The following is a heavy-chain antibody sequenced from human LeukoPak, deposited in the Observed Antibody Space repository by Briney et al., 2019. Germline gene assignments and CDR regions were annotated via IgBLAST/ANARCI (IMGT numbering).Heavy chain of an antibody. CDR3: ARLTYYRESNGYWEGGRRAYPYSSYMDV. Sequence: PSEILSLTCAVYGGSFSDYYWNWIRQPPGKGLEWVGEISHSGSTTYNPSLKSRVTISVDTSKNQFSLKLNSVTAADTAVYYCARLTYYRESNGYWEGGRRAYPYSSYMDVWGQGTMVT. J-gene: IGHJ6*03. V-gene: IGHV4-34*01. D-gene: IGHD3-22*01. CDR1: GGSFSDYY. CDR2: ISHSGST.